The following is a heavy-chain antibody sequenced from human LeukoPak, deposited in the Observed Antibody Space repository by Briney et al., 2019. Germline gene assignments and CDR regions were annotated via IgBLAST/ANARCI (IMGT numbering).Heavy chain of an antibody. CDR1: GGSFSGYY. V-gene: IGHV4-34*01. Sequence: SETLSLTCAAYGGSFSGYYWSWIRQPPGKGLEWIGEINHSGSTNYNPSLKSRVTISVDTSKNQFSLKLSSVTAADTAVYYCARRYYGSGSYSRPPFDYWGQGTLVTVSS. D-gene: IGHD3-10*01. CDR2: INHSGST. J-gene: IGHJ4*02. CDR3: ARRYYGSGSYSRPPFDY.